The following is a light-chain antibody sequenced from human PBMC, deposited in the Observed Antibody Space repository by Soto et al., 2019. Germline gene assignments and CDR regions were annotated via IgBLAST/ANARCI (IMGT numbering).Light chain of an antibody. CDR3: PPDGSSPPYT. CDR2: GAS. J-gene: IGKJ2*01. V-gene: IGKV3-20*01. Sequence: EIVLTQSPGTLSLSPGERATLSCRASQSVSSSYLAWYQQKPGQAPRLLIYGASSRATGIPDRFSGSGSGTDFTLTISRLEPEDFAVYYCPPDGSSPPYTFGQGTKLVLK. CDR1: QSVSSSY.